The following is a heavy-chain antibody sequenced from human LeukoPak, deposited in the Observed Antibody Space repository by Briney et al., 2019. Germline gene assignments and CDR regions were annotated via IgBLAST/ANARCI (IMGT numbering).Heavy chain of an antibody. CDR3: ARNDGFDY. V-gene: IGHV3-48*03. J-gene: IGHJ4*02. CDR2: ISRSGRTI. CDR1: GFTFSSYE. Sequence: GGSLRLSCAASGFTFSSYEMNWVRQAPGKGLEWVSYISRSGRTIYYADSVKGRFTISRDNAKNSLYLQMNSLRGEDTAVYYCARNDGFDYWGQGTLVTVSS. D-gene: IGHD1-1*01.